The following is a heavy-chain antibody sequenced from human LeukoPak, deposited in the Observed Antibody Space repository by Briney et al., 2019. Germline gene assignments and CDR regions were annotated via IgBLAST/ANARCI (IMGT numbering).Heavy chain of an antibody. CDR2: TYYRSKWYN. J-gene: IGHJ4*02. Sequence: SQTLSLTCDISGDSVSISNGAWNWIRQSPSRGLEWLGRTYYRSKWYNDYAGSLNGRITISPDTSKNQFSLHLSSVTPEDTAVHYCARDLGNTGWYTFDYWGQGILVTVSS. CDR3: ARDLGNTGWYTFDY. D-gene: IGHD6-19*01. CDR1: GDSVSISNGA. V-gene: IGHV6-1*01.